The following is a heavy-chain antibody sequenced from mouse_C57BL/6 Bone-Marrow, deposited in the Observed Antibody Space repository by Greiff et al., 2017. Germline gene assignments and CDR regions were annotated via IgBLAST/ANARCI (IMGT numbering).Heavy chain of an antibody. V-gene: IGHV1-76*01. D-gene: IGHD3-3*01. Sequence: VQGVESGAELVRPEASVKLSCKASGYTFTDYYINWVKQRPGQGLEWIARIYPGSGNTYYNEKFKGKATLTAEKSSSTAYMQLSSLTSEDSAVYFCARRAVYWGQGTLVTVSA. CDR1: GYTFTDYY. J-gene: IGHJ3*01. CDR3: ARRAVY. CDR2: IYPGSGNT.